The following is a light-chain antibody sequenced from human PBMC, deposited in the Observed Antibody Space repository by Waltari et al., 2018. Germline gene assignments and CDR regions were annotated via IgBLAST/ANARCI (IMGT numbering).Light chain of an antibody. CDR1: QSLLDNSNHKNY. CDR2: WAS. V-gene: IGKV4-1*01. J-gene: IGKJ2*01. Sequence: DIVMTQSPDSLAVSLGEKATINCKSNQSLLDNSNHKNYLSWYQQKPGQPLKLFFYWASSRESGVPDRFSGSGSGTDFTLTIGSLQAEDVAVYYCQQYYTAPYTFGQGTKLEIK. CDR3: QQYYTAPYT.